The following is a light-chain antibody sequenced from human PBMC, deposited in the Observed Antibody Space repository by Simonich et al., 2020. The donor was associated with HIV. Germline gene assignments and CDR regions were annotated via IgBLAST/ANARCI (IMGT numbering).Light chain of an antibody. CDR3: QHYNNWPLT. CDR2: DAS. CDR1: QSVSSSY. Sequence: EIVLTQSPGTLSLSPGERATLSCRASQSVSSSYLAWYQQKPGLAPRLLIYDASSRATGIPDRFSGSGSGTEFTLTISSMQSEDFAVYYCQHYNNWPLTFGGGTKVEIK. J-gene: IGKJ4*01. V-gene: IGKV3D-20*01.